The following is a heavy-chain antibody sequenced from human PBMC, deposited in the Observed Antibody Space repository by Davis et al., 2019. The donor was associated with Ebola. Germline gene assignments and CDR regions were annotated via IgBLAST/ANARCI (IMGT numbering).Heavy chain of an antibody. Sequence: AASVKVSCKASGYTFTSYGISWVRQAPGQGLEWMGWISAYNGNTNYAQKLQGRVTMITDTSTSTAYMELSSLRSEDTAVYYCARGGNIVVVPAAMIDYWGQGTLVTVSS. CDR3: ARGGNIVVVPAAMIDY. CDR2: ISAYNGNT. CDR1: GYTFTSYG. V-gene: IGHV1-18*01. J-gene: IGHJ4*02. D-gene: IGHD2-2*01.